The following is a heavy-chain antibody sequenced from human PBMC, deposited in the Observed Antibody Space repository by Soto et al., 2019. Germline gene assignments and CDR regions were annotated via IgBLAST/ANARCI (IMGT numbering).Heavy chain of an antibody. Sequence: PSETLSLTCTVSGGSISSSSFHWGWIRQPPGKGLEGIGSIYYSGSTYYSPSLKSRVTISGDTSKNQFSLKLSSVTSADTAVYYCARRERAAGTDWWFDPWGQGTRVT. J-gene: IGHJ5*02. V-gene: IGHV4-39*01. CDR2: IYYSGST. CDR3: ARRERAAGTDWWFDP. D-gene: IGHD6-13*01. CDR1: GGSISSSSFH.